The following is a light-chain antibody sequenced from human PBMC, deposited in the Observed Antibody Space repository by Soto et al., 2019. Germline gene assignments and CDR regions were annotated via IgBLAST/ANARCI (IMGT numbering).Light chain of an antibody. CDR3: AAWDDRLSGPV. Sequence: QSVLTQPPSASGTPGQRVTSSCSGSSSNVGTNYVYWDQQLPGTAPKLLIYIDNQRPSGVPDRFSASKSGTSASLAISGLRSEDEADYHCAAWDDRLSGPVFGGGTKLTVL. CDR1: SSNVGTNY. V-gene: IGLV1-47*02. CDR2: IDN. J-gene: IGLJ3*02.